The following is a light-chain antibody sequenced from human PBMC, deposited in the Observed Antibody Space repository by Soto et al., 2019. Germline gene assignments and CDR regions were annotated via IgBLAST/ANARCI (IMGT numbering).Light chain of an antibody. CDR3: HYYDTSFLT. J-gene: IGKJ1*01. Sequence: EIMLTQSPGTLSLSPGERATLSCRASQSVSSSFLAWYQQNPGQAPRLLIYGASIRATGIPDRFSGSWSGTDFTPTINSLETGVFAMYVCHYYDTSFLTCGQGTKVEMK. CDR1: QSVSSSF. V-gene: IGKV3-20*01. CDR2: GAS.